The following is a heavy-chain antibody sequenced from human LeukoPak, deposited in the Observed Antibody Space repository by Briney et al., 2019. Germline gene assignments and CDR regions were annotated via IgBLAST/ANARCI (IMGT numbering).Heavy chain of an antibody. V-gene: IGHV3-21*04. CDR2: ISNSSSYI. J-gene: IGHJ4*02. CDR3: ARAIQSGGYFDY. CDR1: GFTFSSYS. D-gene: IGHD2-8*02. Sequence: GGSLRLSCAASGFTFSSYSMNWVRQAPGKGLEWVSSISNSSSYIYYADFVKGRFTISRDNSKNTLYLQMNSLRAEDTAVYYCARAIQSGGYFDYWGQGTLVTVST.